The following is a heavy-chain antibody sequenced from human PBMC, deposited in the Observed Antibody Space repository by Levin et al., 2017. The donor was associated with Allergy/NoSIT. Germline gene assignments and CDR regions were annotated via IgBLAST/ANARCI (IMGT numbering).Heavy chain of an antibody. Sequence: GGSLRLSCAASGFTFSSYAMHWARQAPGRGLEWLALLSYDGSNKYYGDSVKGRFTISRDNSKNTLDLQMNTLRAEDTAVYYCARVRGALYSLNWDYWGQGTLVTVSS. D-gene: IGHD1-1*01. V-gene: IGHV3-30-3*01. CDR1: GFTFSSYA. CDR3: ARVRGALYSLNWDY. CDR2: LSYDGSNK. J-gene: IGHJ4*02.